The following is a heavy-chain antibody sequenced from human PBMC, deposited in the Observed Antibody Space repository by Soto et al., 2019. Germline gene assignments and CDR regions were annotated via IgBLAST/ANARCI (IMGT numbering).Heavy chain of an antibody. CDR1: GGTFSSYA. Sequence: GASVKVSCKASGGTFSSYAISWVRQAPGQGLEWMGGIIPILGTANYAQKFQGRVTITADESTSTAYMELNSLRAEDTAVYYCARDYGFWSGYSSTAYGMDVWGQGTTVTVSS. V-gene: IGHV1-69*13. CDR2: IIPILGTA. J-gene: IGHJ6*02. CDR3: ARDYGFWSGYSSTAYGMDV. D-gene: IGHD3-3*01.